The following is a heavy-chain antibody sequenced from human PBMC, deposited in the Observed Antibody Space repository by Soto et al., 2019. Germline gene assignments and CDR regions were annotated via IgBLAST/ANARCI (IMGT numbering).Heavy chain of an antibody. CDR1: GFTFSSYA. CDR3: AKDFARAAADTGSVDY. Sequence: EVQRLESGGGLVQPGGSLRLSCAAAGFTFSSYAMSWVRQAPGKGLEWVSAISGSGGSTYYADSVKGRFTISRDNSKNTLYLQMNSLRAEDTAVYYGAKDFARAAADTGSVDYWGQGTLVTVYS. D-gene: IGHD6-13*01. J-gene: IGHJ4*02. CDR2: ISGSGGST. V-gene: IGHV3-23*01.